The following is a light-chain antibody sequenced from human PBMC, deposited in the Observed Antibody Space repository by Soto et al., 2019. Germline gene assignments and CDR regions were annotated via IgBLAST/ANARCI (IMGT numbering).Light chain of an antibody. CDR2: GAS. CDR1: QDIAGY. J-gene: IGKJ4*01. CDR3: QKYNSAPLT. V-gene: IGKV1D-12*01. Sequence: DSQVTQSPSSVSASVGDRFTITCLASQDIAGYLAWYQHKPGRTPELLIHGASRLQSGVPARFSGSGSGTDFTLSINSLQPEDVAAYYCQKYNSAPLTLGGGTKV.